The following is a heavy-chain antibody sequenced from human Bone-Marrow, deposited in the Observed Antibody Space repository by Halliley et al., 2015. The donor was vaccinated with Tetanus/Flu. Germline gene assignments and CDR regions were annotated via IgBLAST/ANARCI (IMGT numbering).Heavy chain of an antibody. D-gene: IGHD4-17*01. V-gene: IGHV4-59*01. CDR3: ARENDFGDSFDY. CDR1: GSSISSFY. CDR2: VYYSGSA. J-gene: IGHJ4*02. Sequence: GLVKPSETLSLTCSVSGSSISSFYWSWIRQPPGKELEWIGYVYYSGSANYNPSLKSRLTISLDASKSQFSLRLTSVTAADTAVYYCARENDFGDSFDYWGQGILVTVSS.